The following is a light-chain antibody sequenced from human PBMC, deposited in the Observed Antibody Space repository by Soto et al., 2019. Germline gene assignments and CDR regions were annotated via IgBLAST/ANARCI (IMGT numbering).Light chain of an antibody. J-gene: IGKJ1*01. CDR2: AAS. CDR1: QSISTY. V-gene: IGKV1-39*01. Sequence: DIQITRSPSSLSASVGDRVTSTCRASQSISTYLNWYQQSPGKAPKLLIYAASSLQSGVPSRFSGSGSGTDFTLTISSLHPEDSATYYCQQSYSIPPTFGQGTKVDI. CDR3: QQSYSIPPT.